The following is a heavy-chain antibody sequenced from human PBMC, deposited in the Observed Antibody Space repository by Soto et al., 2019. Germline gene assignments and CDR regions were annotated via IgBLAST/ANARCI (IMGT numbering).Heavy chain of an antibody. Sequence: GSLRLSCAAAGLTLRNYAMTLVRQAPGKGLEWVSLISANDVGTYYAESVKTRFTISTDQSRNTVYLQMDSLRADDTAIYYCAKDKNDYNWDNRPPFDYWGQGTLVTVYS. CDR2: ISANDVGT. D-gene: IGHD1-20*01. J-gene: IGHJ4*02. CDR3: AKDKNDYNWDNRPPFDY. CDR1: GLTLRNYA. V-gene: IGHV3-23*01.